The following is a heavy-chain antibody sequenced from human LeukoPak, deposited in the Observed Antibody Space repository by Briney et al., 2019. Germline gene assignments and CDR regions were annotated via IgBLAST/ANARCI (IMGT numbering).Heavy chain of an antibody. D-gene: IGHD2-2*01. CDR1: GFTFSSYA. CDR3: AKDQYCSSTSCSKGFDY. CDR2: ISGSGSST. V-gene: IGHV3-23*01. Sequence: SGGSLRLSCAASGFTFSSYAMIWVRQAPGKGLEWVSVISGSGSSTNYADSVKGRLTISRDNSKNTLYLQMNSLRAEDTAVYYCAKDQYCSSTSCSKGFDYWGQGTLVTVSS. J-gene: IGHJ4*02.